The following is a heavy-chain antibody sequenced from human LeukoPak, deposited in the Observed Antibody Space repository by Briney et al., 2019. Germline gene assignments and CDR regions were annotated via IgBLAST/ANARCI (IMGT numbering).Heavy chain of an antibody. CDR3: VRVWAYGGNSSYYYYYMDV. D-gene: IGHD4-23*01. Sequence: GASVKVSCKASGYTFTSYDINWVRQATGQGLEWMGWMNPNSGNTGYAQKFQGRVTMTRNTSISTAYMELSSLRSEDTAVYYCVRVWAYGGNSSYYYYYMDVWGKGTTVTVSS. J-gene: IGHJ6*03. CDR2: MNPNSGNT. V-gene: IGHV1-8*01. CDR1: GYTFTSYD.